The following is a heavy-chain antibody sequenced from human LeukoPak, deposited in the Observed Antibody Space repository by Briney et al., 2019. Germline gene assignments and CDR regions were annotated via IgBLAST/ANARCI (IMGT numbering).Heavy chain of an antibody. CDR3: ARGVATTGAKFFDY. CDR1: GYTFTAYY. Sequence: ASVKVFCKASGYTFTAYYIHWLRQAPGQRLEWLGWINPDNGGTLYSQKFQGGVTMTRDTSIGAVYMELSRLTPDDTAVYYCARGVATTGAKFFDYWGQGTLVTVSS. J-gene: IGHJ4*02. D-gene: IGHD6-13*01. V-gene: IGHV1-2*02. CDR2: INPDNGGT.